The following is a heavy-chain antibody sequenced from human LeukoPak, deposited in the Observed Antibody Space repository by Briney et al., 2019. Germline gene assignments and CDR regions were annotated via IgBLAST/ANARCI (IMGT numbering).Heavy chain of an antibody. CDR3: AKGELELRPDAFDI. V-gene: IGHV3-33*06. Sequence: GGSLRLSCAASGFTFSSYGMHWVRQAPGKGREWVAVIWYDGSNKYYADSVKGRYTISRDNSKNTLYLQMNSLRAEDTAVYYCAKGELELRPDAFDIWGQGTMVTVSS. CDR1: GFTFSSYG. J-gene: IGHJ3*02. CDR2: IWYDGSNK. D-gene: IGHD1-7*01.